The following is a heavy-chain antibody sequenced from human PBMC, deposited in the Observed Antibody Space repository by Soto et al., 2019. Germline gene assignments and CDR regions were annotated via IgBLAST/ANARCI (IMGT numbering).Heavy chain of an antibody. J-gene: IGHJ6*02. CDR1: GFTFSGSA. Sequence: GGSLRLSCAASGFTFSGSAMHWVRQASGKGLEWVGRIRSKANSYATAYAASVKGRFTISRDDSKNTAYLQMNSLKTEDTAVYYCTRHLIKFFITGTTSGMDVCGQGTMLTLSS. D-gene: IGHD1-7*01. CDR3: TRHLIKFFITGTTSGMDV. V-gene: IGHV3-73*01. CDR2: IRSKANSYAT.